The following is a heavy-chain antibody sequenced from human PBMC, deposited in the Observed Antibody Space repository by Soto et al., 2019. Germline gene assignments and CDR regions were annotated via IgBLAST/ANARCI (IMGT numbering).Heavy chain of an antibody. CDR1: GYTFTSYY. D-gene: IGHD6-19*01. Sequence: QVQLVQSGAEVKKPGASVKVSCKASGYTFTSYYMHWVRQAPGQGLEWMGIINPSGGSTSYAQKFRGRVTITRDAATSTVEMELSSLRSEDTAVYYCARGEAVAGTSWFDPWGQGTLVTVSS. V-gene: IGHV1-46*01. J-gene: IGHJ5*02. CDR2: INPSGGST. CDR3: ARGEAVAGTSWFDP.